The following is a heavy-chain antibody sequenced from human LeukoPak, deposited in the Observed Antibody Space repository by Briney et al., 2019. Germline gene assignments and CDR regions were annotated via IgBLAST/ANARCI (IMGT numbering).Heavy chain of an antibody. CDR1: GFTFSDYG. CDR3: ARDNDPDYSSSPGWFDL. J-gene: IGHJ5*02. Sequence: GGSLRLSCAASGFTFSDYGIHWVRVAPGKGLEWVGVTSSDGSNKFYADSVKGRFTVSRDNSKNTLYLQMNSLRAEDTAVYYCARDNDPDYSSSPGWFDLWGQGTLVTVSS. V-gene: IGHV3-30*06. D-gene: IGHD3-22*01. CDR2: TSSDGSNK.